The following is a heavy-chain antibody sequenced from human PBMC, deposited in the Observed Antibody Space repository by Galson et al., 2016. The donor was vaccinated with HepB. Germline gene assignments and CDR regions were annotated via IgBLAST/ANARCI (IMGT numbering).Heavy chain of an antibody. D-gene: IGHD5-24*01. CDR3: VRNAGGYNFGD. Sequence: SVKVSCKASGYTFTSYYMHWVRQAPGQGLEWMGIINPSGGSTSYAQQFQGRVTLTRDTSASIVYMEMSSLRSEDTAVFYCVRNAGGYNFGDWGQGTLVIVSS. CDR1: GYTFTSYY. V-gene: IGHV1-46*01. J-gene: IGHJ4*02. CDR2: INPSGGST.